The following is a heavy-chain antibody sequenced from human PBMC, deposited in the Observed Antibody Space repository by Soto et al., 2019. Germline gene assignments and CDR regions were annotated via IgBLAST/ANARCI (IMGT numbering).Heavy chain of an antibody. V-gene: IGHV4-59*01. D-gene: IGHD1-26*01. Sequence: PSETLSLTCTVSGGSISSYYWSWIRQPPGKGLEWIGYIYYSGSTNYNPSLKSRVTISVDTSKNQFSLKLSSVTAADTAVYYCAIATQWEAWYFDLWGRGTLLTISS. CDR1: GGSISSYY. J-gene: IGHJ2*01. CDR3: AIATQWEAWYFDL. CDR2: IYYSGST.